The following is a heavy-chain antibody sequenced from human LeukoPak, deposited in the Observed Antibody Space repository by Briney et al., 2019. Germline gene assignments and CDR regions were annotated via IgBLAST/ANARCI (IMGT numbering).Heavy chain of an antibody. CDR1: GFTFSSYS. Sequence: PGGSLRLSCAASGFTFSSYSMNWVRQAPGKGLEWVSSISSSSYIYYADSVKGRFTISRDNAKNSLYLQMNSLRAEDTAVYYCARSLLLYYHQRAFDIWGQGTMVTVSS. D-gene: IGHD2-8*01. CDR2: ISSSSYI. V-gene: IGHV3-21*01. J-gene: IGHJ3*02. CDR3: ARSLLLYYHQRAFDI.